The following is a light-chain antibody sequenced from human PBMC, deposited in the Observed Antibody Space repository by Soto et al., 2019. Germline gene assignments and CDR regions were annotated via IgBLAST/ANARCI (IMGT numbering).Light chain of an antibody. V-gene: IGKV1-39*01. CDR2: AAS. Sequence: DIQMTQSPSSLSASVRDRVTITCRASQSISSYLNWYQQKPGKAPKLLIYAASSLQSGVPSRFSGRGSGTGFTLTVRSLQPDDFATDVCKQSYSTSRTFGQGTKVEVK. CDR3: KQSYSTSRT. CDR1: QSISSY. J-gene: IGKJ1*01.